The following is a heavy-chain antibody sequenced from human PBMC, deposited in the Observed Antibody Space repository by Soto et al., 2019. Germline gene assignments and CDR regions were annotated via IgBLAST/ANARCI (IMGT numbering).Heavy chain of an antibody. D-gene: IGHD2-15*01. CDR2: IYPGDSDT. CDR3: ARHDSPSVIYYYYGMDV. Sequence: GESLKISCKGSGYSFTSYWIGWVRQMPGKGLEWMGIIYPGDSDTRYSPSFQGQVTISADKSISTAYLQWSSLKALDTAIYYCARHDSPSVIYYYYGMDVWGQGTTVTVSS. CDR1: GYSFTSYW. J-gene: IGHJ6*02. V-gene: IGHV5-51*01.